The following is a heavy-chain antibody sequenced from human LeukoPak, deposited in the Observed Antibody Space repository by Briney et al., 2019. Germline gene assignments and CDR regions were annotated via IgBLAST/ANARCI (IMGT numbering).Heavy chain of an antibody. CDR1: GFTFDDYG. Sequence: PGGSLRLSCVVSGFTFDDYGMSWVRQAPGKGLEWVSGVKRNGGSTGYGDSVQGRFTISRDNAKNSVYLQMNSLRAEDTALYYCARGFIGGPFDNWGQGTLVTVSS. CDR3: ARGFIGGPFDN. V-gene: IGHV3-20*04. D-gene: IGHD1-26*01. CDR2: VKRNGGST. J-gene: IGHJ4*02.